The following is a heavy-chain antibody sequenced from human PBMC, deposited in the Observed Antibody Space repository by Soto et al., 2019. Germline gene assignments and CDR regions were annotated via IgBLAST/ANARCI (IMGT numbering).Heavy chain of an antibody. CDR3: ARHGGAVVITAPGDVFDI. CDR1: GGSIRSSGYY. Sequence: QLQLQESGPGLVKPSETLSLTCTVSGGSIRSSGYYWGWIRQSPGRGLGWIGSVYDTGSTYYNPSPKSRITVPVDTSKNQLSLKLSSVTAANTAVYYCARHGGAVVITAPGDVFDIWGQGTMVTVSS. V-gene: IGHV4-39*01. J-gene: IGHJ3*02. D-gene: IGHD2-21*02. CDR2: VYDTGST.